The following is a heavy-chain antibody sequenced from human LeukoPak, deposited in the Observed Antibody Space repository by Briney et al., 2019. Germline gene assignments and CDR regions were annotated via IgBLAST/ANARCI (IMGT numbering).Heavy chain of an antibody. CDR1: GGSVSSYY. V-gene: IGHV4-59*02. J-gene: IGHJ4*02. CDR2: IYYSGST. CDR3: ARGGVVGAIDY. D-gene: IGHD2-15*01. Sequence: SETLSLTCTVSGGSVSSYYWSWIRQPPGKGLEWIGYIYYSGSTNYNPSLKSRVTISVDTSKNQFSLKLSSVTAADTAVYYCARGGVVGAIDYWGQGTLVTVSS.